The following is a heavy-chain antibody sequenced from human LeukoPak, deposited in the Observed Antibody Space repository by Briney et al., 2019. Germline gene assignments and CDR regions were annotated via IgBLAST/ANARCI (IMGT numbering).Heavy chain of an antibody. J-gene: IGHJ3*02. CDR2: INHSGST. V-gene: IGHV4-34*01. CDR1: GGSFSGYY. Sequence: SETLSLTCAVYGGSFSGYYWSWIRQPPGKGLEWIGEINHSGSTNYNPSLKSRVTISVDTSKNQFSLKLSSVTAADTAVYYCARQLTYYYDSSGYHGAFDIWGQGTMVTVSS. D-gene: IGHD3-22*01. CDR3: ARQLTYYYDSSGYHGAFDI.